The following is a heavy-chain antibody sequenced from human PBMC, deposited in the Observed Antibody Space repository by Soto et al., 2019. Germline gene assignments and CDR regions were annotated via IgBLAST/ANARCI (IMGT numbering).Heavy chain of an antibody. V-gene: IGHV4-59*08. CDR3: ARHGFGPLHGLVDV. CDR2: INYDGYS. D-gene: IGHD3-10*01. Sequence: QVQLQESGPGLVKPSETLSLTCTVSGGSITNYYCSWFRQPPGKGLEWIGYINYDGYSAYNLSLKRRVTLSMDASKTHFSLMLASVTATDTAVYYCARHGFGPLHGLVDVWGPGTTVIVSS. J-gene: IGHJ6*02. CDR1: GGSITNYY.